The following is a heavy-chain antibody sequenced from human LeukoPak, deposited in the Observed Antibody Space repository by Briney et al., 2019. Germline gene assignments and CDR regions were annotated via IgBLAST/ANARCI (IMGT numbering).Heavy chain of an antibody. CDR2: IYSGGDT. CDR1: GFTLSSNY. V-gene: IGHV3-66*01. CDR3: ARRSGEGYF. J-gene: IGHJ4*02. D-gene: IGHD1-26*01. Sequence: PGGSLRLSCAVSGFTLSSNYMTGVRQGPGEGLEWRSVIYSGGDTYYAASVQGRFTISRDNSRNTLYLQMNFLRAADTAVYYCARRSGEGYFWGQGTLVTVSS.